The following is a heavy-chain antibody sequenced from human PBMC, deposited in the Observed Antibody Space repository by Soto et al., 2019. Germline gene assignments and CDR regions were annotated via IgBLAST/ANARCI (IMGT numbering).Heavy chain of an antibody. CDR3: ASYCSGGSCYSAFDV. J-gene: IGHJ3*01. CDR2: IYYSGST. Sequence: SETLSLTCSVAGGSITSYYWNWIRQPPGKGLEWIGYIYYSGSTNYNPSLKSRVTISVDTSKNQFSLKMRSVTAADTAVYYCASYCSGGSCYSAFDVWGQGTMVTVSS. CDR1: GGSITSYY. D-gene: IGHD2-15*01. V-gene: IGHV4-59*01.